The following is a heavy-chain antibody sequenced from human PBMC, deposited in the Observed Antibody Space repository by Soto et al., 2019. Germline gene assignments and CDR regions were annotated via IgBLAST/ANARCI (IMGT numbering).Heavy chain of an antibody. V-gene: IGHV4-59*08. CDR2: IYYSGST. CDR3: ARHPGYYDILTGYTTYYFGY. CDR1: GGSISSYY. J-gene: IGHJ4*02. Sequence: PSETLSLTCTVSGGSISSYYWSWIRQPPGKGLEWIGYIYYSGSTNYNPSLKSRVTISLDTPKNQFSLKLSSVTAADTAVYYCARHPGYYDILTGYTTYYFGYWGQGILVTVSS. D-gene: IGHD3-9*01.